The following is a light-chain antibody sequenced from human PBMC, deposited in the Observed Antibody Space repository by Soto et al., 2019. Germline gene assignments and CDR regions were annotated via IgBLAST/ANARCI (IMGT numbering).Light chain of an antibody. V-gene: IGLV2-14*01. J-gene: IGLJ1*01. CDR2: DVT. CDR1: SSDVGGYTY. Sequence: QSALTQPASVSGSPGQSITISCTGTSSDVGGYTYVSWYQQHPRKAPKLLIYDVTNRPSGVSDRFSGSKSGNTASLPISGRQPEDDADYYCSSSKGSSTPFVFGTGTKLTVL. CDR3: SSSKGSSTPFV.